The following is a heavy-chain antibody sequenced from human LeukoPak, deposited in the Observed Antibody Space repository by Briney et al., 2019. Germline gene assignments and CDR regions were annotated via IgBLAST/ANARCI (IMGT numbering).Heavy chain of an antibody. Sequence: PGGSLRLSCAASGFTFSSYWMSWVRQAPGKGLEWVANIKQDGSEKYYVDSVKGRFTISRDNAKNSLYLQMNSLRAEDTAVYYCARSGANDFWSGIADYWGQGTLVTVSS. CDR2: IKQDGSEK. D-gene: IGHD3-3*01. J-gene: IGHJ4*02. CDR3: ARSGANDFWSGIADY. CDR1: GFTFSSYW. V-gene: IGHV3-7*01.